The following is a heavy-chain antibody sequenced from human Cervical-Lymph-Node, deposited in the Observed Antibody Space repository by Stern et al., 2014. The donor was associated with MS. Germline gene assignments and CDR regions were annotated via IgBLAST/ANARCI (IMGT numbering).Heavy chain of an antibody. CDR1: GGSMSSGTYF. Sequence: QVQLQESGPGLVKPSQTLSLTCTVSGGSMSSGTYFWSWIRQPAGKELEWIGHVYTTGHTNYNPSLKSRVSISLDKSKNLFSLKLTSVTAADTAVYFCARALARWLENDYYSYYGMDVWGQGTTVTVSS. V-gene: IGHV4-61*02. CDR2: VYTTGHT. D-gene: IGHD5-24*01. CDR3: ARALARWLENDYYSYYGMDV. J-gene: IGHJ6*02.